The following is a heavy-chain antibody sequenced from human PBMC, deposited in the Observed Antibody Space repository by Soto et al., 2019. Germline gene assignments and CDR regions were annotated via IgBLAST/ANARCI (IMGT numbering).Heavy chain of an antibody. CDR2: IYYSGST. Sequence: SETLSLTCTVSGGSISSSSYYWGWIRQPPGKGLEWIGSIYYSGSTYYNPSLKSRVTISVDTSKNQFSLKLSSVTAADTAVYYCARMNFWSGLDDYWGQGTLVTVSS. J-gene: IGHJ4*02. CDR3: ARMNFWSGLDDY. CDR1: GGSISSSSYY. V-gene: IGHV4-39*01. D-gene: IGHD3-3*01.